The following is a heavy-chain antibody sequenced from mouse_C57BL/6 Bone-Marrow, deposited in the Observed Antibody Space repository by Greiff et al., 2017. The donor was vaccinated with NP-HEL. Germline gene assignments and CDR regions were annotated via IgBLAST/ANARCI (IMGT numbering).Heavy chain of an antibody. CDR1: GFTFSSYG. Sequence: EVMLVESGGDLVKPGGSLKLSCAASGFTFSSYGMSWVRQTPDKRLEWVATISSGGSYTYYPDSVKGRFTISRDNAKNTLYLQMSSLKSEDTAMYYCARPYPGYFDYWGQGTTLTVSS. CDR3: ARPYPGYFDY. CDR2: ISSGGSYT. V-gene: IGHV5-6*01. J-gene: IGHJ2*01.